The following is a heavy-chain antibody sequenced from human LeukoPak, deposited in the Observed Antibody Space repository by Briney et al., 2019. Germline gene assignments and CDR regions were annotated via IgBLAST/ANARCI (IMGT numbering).Heavy chain of an antibody. CDR1: GFTFSSYG. CDR3: AREGYYDSSGYYATRDYFDY. CDR2: ISGSGGST. V-gene: IGHV3-23*01. Sequence: GGSLRLSCAASGFTFSSYGMSWVRQAPGKGLEWVSAISGSGGSTYYADSVKGRFTISRDNSKNTLYLQMNSLRAEDTAVYYCAREGYYDSSGYYATRDYFDYWGQGTLVTVSS. J-gene: IGHJ4*02. D-gene: IGHD3-22*01.